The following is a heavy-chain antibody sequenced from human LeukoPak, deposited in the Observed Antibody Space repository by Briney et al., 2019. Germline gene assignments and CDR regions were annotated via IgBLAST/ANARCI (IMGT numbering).Heavy chain of an antibody. CDR2: ISNDGSRK. V-gene: IGHV3-30*03. D-gene: IGHD3-3*01. Sequence: PGGSLRPSCAASGFTFSSYAMSWVRQAPGKGLEWVAIISNDGSRKYYAHSVEGRFTISRDNSKNTLYLQMDSLRAEDTAVYYCARDRAWNYFDYWGQGTLVTVSS. CDR1: GFTFSSYA. CDR3: ARDRAWNYFDY. J-gene: IGHJ4*02.